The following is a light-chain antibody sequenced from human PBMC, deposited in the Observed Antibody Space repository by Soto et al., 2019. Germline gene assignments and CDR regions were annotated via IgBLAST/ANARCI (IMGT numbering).Light chain of an antibody. J-gene: IGLJ1*01. V-gene: IGLV2-14*01. CDR2: DVS. CDR3: SSYTSSSTLYV. Sequence: LTQPASVSGSPGQSITISCTGTSSDVGGYNYVSWYQQHPGKAPKLMIYDVSNRPSGVSNRFSGSKSGNTASLTISGLQAEDEADYYCSSYTSSSTLYVFGTGAKVTVL. CDR1: SSDVGGYNY.